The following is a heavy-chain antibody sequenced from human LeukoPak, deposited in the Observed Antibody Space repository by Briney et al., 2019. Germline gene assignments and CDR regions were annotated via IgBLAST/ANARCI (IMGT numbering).Heavy chain of an antibody. CDR2: INHSGST. CDR3: ARSIAVAGTTRRSDYYMDV. Sequence: SETLSLTCAVYGGSFSGYYWSWIRQPPGKGLEWIGEINHSGSTNYNPSLKSRVTISVDTSKNQFSLKLSSVTAAGTAVYYCARSIAVAGTTRRSDYYMDVWGKGTMVTVSS. V-gene: IGHV4-34*01. D-gene: IGHD6-19*01. CDR1: GGSFSGYY. J-gene: IGHJ6*03.